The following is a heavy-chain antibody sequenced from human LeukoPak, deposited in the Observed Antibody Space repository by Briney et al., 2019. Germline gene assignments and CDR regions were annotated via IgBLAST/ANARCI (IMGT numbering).Heavy chain of an antibody. V-gene: IGHV4-59*11. J-gene: IGHJ6*03. CDR3: ARVLAVFGLDTTDFYMDV. Sequence: SETLSLTCAVSGASISSHYWSWIRQPPGKGLEWIGYTSGSISDNPSLKSRVAVSVNPSQNQVSLSLTSVTAADTAVYYCARVLAVFGLDTTDFYMDVWGKGTTVTVSS. CDR1: GASISSHY. CDR2: TSGSI. D-gene: IGHD3/OR15-3a*01.